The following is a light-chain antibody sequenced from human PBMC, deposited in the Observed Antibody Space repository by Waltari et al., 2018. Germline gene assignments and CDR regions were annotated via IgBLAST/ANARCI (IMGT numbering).Light chain of an antibody. Sequence: QSVLTQPPLASGTPGQRVTISCSGNSSNIGINTVTWYQQLPGTAPKLLIYANCHRPSGVPDRCSASKSDTSASLAISGLQSEDEADYFCATWDDSLNGRVFGGGTKLAVL. CDR3: ATWDDSLNGRV. CDR2: ANC. J-gene: IGLJ3*02. CDR1: SSNIGINT. V-gene: IGLV1-44*01.